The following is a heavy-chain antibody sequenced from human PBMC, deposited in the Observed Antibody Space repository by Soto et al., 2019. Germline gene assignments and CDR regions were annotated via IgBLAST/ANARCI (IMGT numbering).Heavy chain of an antibody. CDR3: ARMATSGTLNWFDP. CDR1: GYTFGNND. J-gene: IGHJ5*02. Sequence: ASVKVSCKASGYTFGNNDISWVRQATGQGLEWMGWMNPNSGNTGYAQKFQGRVSMTRYTSITTAYLELSSLRSDDTAIYYCARMATSGTLNWFDPWGQGPLVTVSS. CDR2: MNPNSGNT. V-gene: IGHV1-8*01.